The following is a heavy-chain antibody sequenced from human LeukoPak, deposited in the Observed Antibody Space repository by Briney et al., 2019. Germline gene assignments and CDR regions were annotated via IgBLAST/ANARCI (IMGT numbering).Heavy chain of an antibody. CDR2: INAGNGNT. J-gene: IGHJ4*02. Sequence: ASVKVSCKASGGTFSSYAISWVRQAPGQRLEWMGWINAGNGNTKYSQKFQGRVTITRDTSASTAYMELSSLRSEDTAVYYCARVAVLRSFDYWGQGTLVTVSS. CDR3: ARVAVLRSFDY. CDR1: GGTFSSYA. V-gene: IGHV1-3*01.